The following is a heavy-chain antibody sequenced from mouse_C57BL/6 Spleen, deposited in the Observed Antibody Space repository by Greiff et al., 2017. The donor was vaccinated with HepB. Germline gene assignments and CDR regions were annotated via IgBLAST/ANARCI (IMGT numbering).Heavy chain of an antibody. CDR1: GYTFTDYE. V-gene: IGHV1-15*01. CDR3: TRTLCITTVVGSRYFDV. Sequence: VQLQQSGAELVRPGASVTLSCKASGYTFTDYEMHWVKQTPVHGLEWIGAIDPETGGTAYNQKFKGEAILTADKSSSTAYMELRSLTSEDSAVYYCTRTLCITTVVGSRYFDVWGTGTTVTVSS. J-gene: IGHJ1*03. D-gene: IGHD1-1*01. CDR2: IDPETGGT.